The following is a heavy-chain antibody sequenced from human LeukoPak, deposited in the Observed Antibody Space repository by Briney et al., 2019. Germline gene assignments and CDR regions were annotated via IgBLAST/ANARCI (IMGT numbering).Heavy chain of an antibody. Sequence: ASVKVSCKASGYTFTGYYIHWVRQAPGQGLEWMGIINPSGGSTNFAQKFQGRVTMTTDTSTSTVNMELSSLRSEDTAVYYCARGPDLLQYTVMVPEGIDYWGQGTLVTVSS. D-gene: IGHD5-18*01. CDR3: ARGPDLLQYTVMVPEGIDY. CDR1: GYTFTGYY. V-gene: IGHV1-46*01. J-gene: IGHJ4*02. CDR2: INPSGGST.